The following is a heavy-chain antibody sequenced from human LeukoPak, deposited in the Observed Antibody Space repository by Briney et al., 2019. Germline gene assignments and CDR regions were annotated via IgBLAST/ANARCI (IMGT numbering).Heavy chain of an antibody. Sequence: SETLSLTCTVSGGSISGSSYYWGWIRQPPGKGLEWIGSIYYSGSTYYNPSLKSRVTISVDTSKNQFSLKLSSVTAADTAVYYCARQRVLRFLEWLEYFDYWGQGTLVTVSS. D-gene: IGHD3-3*01. CDR1: GGSISGSSYY. J-gene: IGHJ4*02. CDR2: IYYSGST. CDR3: ARQRVLRFLEWLEYFDY. V-gene: IGHV4-39*01.